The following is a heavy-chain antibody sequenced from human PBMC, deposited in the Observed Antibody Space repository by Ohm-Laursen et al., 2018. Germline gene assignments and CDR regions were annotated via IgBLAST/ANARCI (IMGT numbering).Heavy chain of an antibody. CDR2: IYPDGSDI. CDR3: ARRTRDLRNSSPWFDP. V-gene: IGHV5-51*01. D-gene: IGHD1/OR15-1a*01. J-gene: IGHJ5*02. Sequence: ESLRISCKTSRDTFTNFWIGWVRQMPGKGLEWLGIIYPDGSDILYSPSFQGQVTISADKSISTLYLQWDSLKASDSAMYYCARRTRDLRNSSPWFDPWGQGTLVTVSS. CDR1: RDTFTNFW.